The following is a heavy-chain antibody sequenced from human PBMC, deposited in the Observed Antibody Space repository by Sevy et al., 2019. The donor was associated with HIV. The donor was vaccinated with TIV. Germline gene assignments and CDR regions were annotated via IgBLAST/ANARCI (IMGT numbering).Heavy chain of an antibody. J-gene: IGHJ5*02. CDR3: ARSGGIITMIENKYNWFDP. D-gene: IGHD3-22*01. Sequence: GGSLRLSCAASGFTFSSYSMNWVRQAPGKGLEWVSYISSSSSTIYYADSVKGRFTISRDNAKNSLYLQMNSLRDEETAVYYCARSGGIITMIENKYNWFDPWGQGTLVTVSS. V-gene: IGHV3-48*02. CDR2: ISSSSSTI. CDR1: GFTFSSYS.